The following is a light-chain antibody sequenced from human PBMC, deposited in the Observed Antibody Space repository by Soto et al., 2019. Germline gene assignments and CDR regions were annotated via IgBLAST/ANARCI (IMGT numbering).Light chain of an antibody. J-gene: IGKJ1*01. CDR3: QQYYSYPPT. Sequence: AIRMTQSPSSLSASTGDRVTSTCRASQGISSYLAWYQQKPGKAPKLLIYAASTLQSGVPSRFSGSGSGTDFTLTISCLKPEDFATYYCQQYYSYPPTFGKGTKVDIK. V-gene: IGKV1-8*01. CDR2: AAS. CDR1: QGISSY.